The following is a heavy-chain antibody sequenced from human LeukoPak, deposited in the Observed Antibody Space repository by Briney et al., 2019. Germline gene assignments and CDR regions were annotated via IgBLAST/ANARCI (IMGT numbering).Heavy chain of an antibody. CDR1: GGSISSYY. V-gene: IGHV4-59*12. J-gene: IGHJ5*02. CDR3: ARAPLCSGGSCYHWFDP. Sequence: SETLSLTCTVSGGSISSYYWSWIRQPPGKGLEWIGYIYYSGSTYYNPSLKSRVTISVDTSKNQFSLKLSSVTAADTAVYYCARAPLCSGGSCYHWFDPWGQGTLVTVSS. CDR2: IYYSGST. D-gene: IGHD2-15*01.